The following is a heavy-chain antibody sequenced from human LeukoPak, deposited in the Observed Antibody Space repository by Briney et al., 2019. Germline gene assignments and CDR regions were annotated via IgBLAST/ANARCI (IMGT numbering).Heavy chain of an antibody. CDR2: ISGSGGST. CDR3: AKDDRLAYDSSGYYYARFDY. CDR1: GFTFSSYA. Sequence: GRSLRLSCAASGFTFSSYAMSWVRQSPGKGLEWVSGISGSGGSTYYADSVKGRFTISRDNSKNTLYLQMNSLRAEDTALYYCAKDDRLAYDSSGYYYARFDYWGQGTLVTVSS. V-gene: IGHV3-23*01. J-gene: IGHJ4*02. D-gene: IGHD3-22*01.